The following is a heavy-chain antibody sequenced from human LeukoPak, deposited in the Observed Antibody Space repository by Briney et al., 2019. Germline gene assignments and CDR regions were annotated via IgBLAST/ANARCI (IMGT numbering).Heavy chain of an antibody. J-gene: IGHJ4*02. V-gene: IGHV4-59*12. D-gene: IGHD6-6*01. Sequence: SETLSLTCTVSGGSISSYYWSWIRQPPGKGLEWIGYIYYSGSTNYNPSLKSRVTISVDTSKNQFSLKLSSVTAADTAVYYCARSQPKPYSSSSGFDYWGQGTLVTVSS. CDR2: IYYSGST. CDR3: ARSQPKPYSSSSGFDY. CDR1: GGSISSYY.